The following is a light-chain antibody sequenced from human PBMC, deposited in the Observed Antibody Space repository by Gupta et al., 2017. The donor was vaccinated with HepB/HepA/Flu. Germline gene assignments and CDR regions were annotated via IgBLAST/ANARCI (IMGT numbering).Light chain of an antibody. CDR3: AAWDDSLSGPV. CDR1: RSNIGTNY. Sequence: QSVLTHPPSASGTPRQRVTISCSGSRSNIGTNYVYWYQQLPGTAPKLLIYRNNQRPSGVPDRFSGSKSGTSGSLAISGLRSEDEADYYCAAWDDSLSGPVFGGGTKLTVL. V-gene: IGLV1-47*01. CDR2: RNN. J-gene: IGLJ2*01.